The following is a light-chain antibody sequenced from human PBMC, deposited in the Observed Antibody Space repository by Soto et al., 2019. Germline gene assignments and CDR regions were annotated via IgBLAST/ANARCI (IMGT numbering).Light chain of an antibody. Sequence: DIQMTQSPSSLSASVGDRVTITLRASQGIRNFLAWYPQKPGKGPKLLISAASTLEAGVPSRFSGSGSVADITLTTASLKLADVQTYYDQNYSSVITFGQGTRLEIK. CDR3: QNYSSVIT. J-gene: IGKJ5*01. CDR1: QGIRNF. CDR2: AAS. V-gene: IGKV1-27*01.